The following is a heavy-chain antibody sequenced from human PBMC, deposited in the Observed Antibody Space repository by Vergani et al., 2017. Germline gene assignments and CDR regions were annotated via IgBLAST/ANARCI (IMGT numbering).Heavy chain of an antibody. V-gene: IGHV1-18*01. J-gene: IGHJ4*02. Sequence: QVQLVQSGAEVKKPGASVKVSCKASGYTFTSYGISWVRQAPGQGLEWMGWISAYNGNTNYAQKLQGRVTMTTDTSTSTAYMELRSLRSDDTAVYYYARDGASLYYDILTGPGLYFDYWGQGTLVTVSS. CDR3: ARDGASLYYDILTGPGLYFDY. D-gene: IGHD3-9*01. CDR1: GYTFTSYG. CDR2: ISAYNGNT.